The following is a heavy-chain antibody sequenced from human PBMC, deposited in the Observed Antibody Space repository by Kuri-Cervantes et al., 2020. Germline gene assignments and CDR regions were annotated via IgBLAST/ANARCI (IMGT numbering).Heavy chain of an antibody. V-gene: IGHV1-46*01. CDR2: INPSGGST. D-gene: IGHD4-17*01. CDR3: ARDTVTTYTDYYYYYGMDV. CDR1: GYTFTDYY. J-gene: IGHJ6*02. Sequence: ASVKVSCKASGYTFTDYYMHWVRQAPGQGLEWMGIINPSGGSTSYAQKFQGRVTMTRDTSTSTVYMELSSLRSEDTAVHYCARDTVTTYTDYYYYYGMDVWGQGTTVTVSS.